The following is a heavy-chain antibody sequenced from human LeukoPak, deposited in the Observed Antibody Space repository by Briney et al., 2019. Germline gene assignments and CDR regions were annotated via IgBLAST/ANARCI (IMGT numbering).Heavy chain of an antibody. CDR3: TTDVYSSGWYPLHYYYYYGMDV. V-gene: IGHV3-15*07. D-gene: IGHD6-19*01. J-gene: IGHJ6*02. Sequence: GGSLRLSCAASGCTFSNAWMNWVRQAPGKGREWVGRIKSKTDGGTTDYAAPVKGRFTISRDDSKNTRYLQMNSLKTEDTAVYYCTTDVYSSGWYPLHYYYYYGMDVWGQGTTVTVSS. CDR2: IKSKTDGGTT. CDR1: GCTFSNAW.